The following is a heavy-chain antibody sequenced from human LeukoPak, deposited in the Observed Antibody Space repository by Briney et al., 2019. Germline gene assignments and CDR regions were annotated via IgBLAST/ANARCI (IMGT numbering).Heavy chain of an antibody. CDR2: MNPNTGNT. V-gene: IGHV1-8*01. J-gene: IGHJ4*02. CDR3: ARAPLGPYFDNTGTTFDS. CDR1: GYNFATYD. D-gene: IGHD3-9*01. Sequence: GASVKVSCKTAGYNFATYDIYWVRQATGQGREWMGWMNPNTGNTAYAQKFQGRVTMTRDTSINTAYMELSRLRYEDTAIYYCARAPLGPYFDNTGTTFDSWGQGTLVTVSS.